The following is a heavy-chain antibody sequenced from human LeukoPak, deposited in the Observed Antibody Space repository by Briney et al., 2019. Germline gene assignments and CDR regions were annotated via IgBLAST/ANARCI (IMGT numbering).Heavy chain of an antibody. J-gene: IGHJ5*02. D-gene: IGHD6-19*01. CDR3: ARTTPATGWYLYH. Sequence: PSETLSLTCAVYGGSFSGYYWSWTRQPPGKGLEWIGEINHSGSTNYNPSLKSRVTISVDTSKNQFSLKLSSVTAADTAVYYCARTTPATGWYLYHWGQGTPVTVSS. V-gene: IGHV4-34*01. CDR1: GGSFSGYY. CDR2: INHSGST.